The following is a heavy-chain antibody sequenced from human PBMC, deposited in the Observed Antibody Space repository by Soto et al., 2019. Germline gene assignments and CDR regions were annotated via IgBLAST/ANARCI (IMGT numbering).Heavy chain of an antibody. D-gene: IGHD2-15*01. CDR2: ISWNGGRI. CDR1: GFSFDDYA. Sequence: EVQLVESGGGLVQPGRSLRLSCAASGFSFDDYAMHWVRQTPGKGLEWVSGISWNGGRIGYADSVKGRFTISRDKAKKYLYLQMNSLRPEDTALYFCAKESVSATTSYSQYFAMDVWGRGTKVTVSS. CDR3: AKESVSATTSYSQYFAMDV. J-gene: IGHJ6*02. V-gene: IGHV3-9*01.